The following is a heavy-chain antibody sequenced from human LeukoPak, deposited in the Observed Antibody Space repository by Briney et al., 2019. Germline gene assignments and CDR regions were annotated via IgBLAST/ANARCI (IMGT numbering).Heavy chain of an antibody. CDR2: IKQDGSEK. V-gene: IGHV3-7*05. J-gene: IGHJ4*02. CDR3: ARDYDFWSGYLDY. D-gene: IGHD3-3*01. CDR1: GFSFNNYW. Sequence: QSGGSLRLSCAVSGFSFNNYWMSWVRQAPGKGLEWVANIKQDGSEKYYEDSVKGRFSISRDNAKNSLYLQMNSLRAEDTAVYYCARDYDFWSGYLDYWGQGTLVTVSS.